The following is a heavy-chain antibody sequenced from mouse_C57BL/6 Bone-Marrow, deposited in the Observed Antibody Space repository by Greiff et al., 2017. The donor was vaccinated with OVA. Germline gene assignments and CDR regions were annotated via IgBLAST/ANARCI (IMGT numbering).Heavy chain of an antibody. CDR1: GYTFTSYW. J-gene: IGHJ4*01. CDR3: ARLRRLYYYAMDY. V-gene: IGHV1-59*01. Sequence: VQLQQPGAELVRPGTSVKLSCKASGYTFTSYWMHWVKQRPGQGLEWIGVIDPSDSYTNYNQKFKGKATLTVDTSSSTAYMQLSSLTSEDSAVYYCARLRRLYYYAMDYWGQGTSVTVSS. D-gene: IGHD1-1*01. CDR2: IDPSDSYT.